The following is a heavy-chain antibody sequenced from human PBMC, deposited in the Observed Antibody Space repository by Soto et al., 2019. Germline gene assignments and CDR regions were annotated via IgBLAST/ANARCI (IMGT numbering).Heavy chain of an antibody. J-gene: IGHJ5*02. D-gene: IGHD3-10*01. Sequence: SETLSLTCTVSGGSISSSSYYWGWIRQPPGKGLEWIGSIYYSGSTYYNPSLKSRVTISVDTSKNQFSLKLSSVTAADTAVYYCARRSLAWLYWFDPSGQGTLVTVSS. V-gene: IGHV4-39*01. CDR2: IYYSGST. CDR1: GGSISSSSYY. CDR3: ARRSLAWLYWFDP.